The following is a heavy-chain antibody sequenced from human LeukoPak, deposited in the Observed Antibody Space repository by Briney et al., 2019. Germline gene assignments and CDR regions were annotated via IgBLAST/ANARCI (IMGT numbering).Heavy chain of an antibody. V-gene: IGHV3-21*01. D-gene: IGHD5-18*01. CDR3: ARVRNSYSDY. J-gene: IGHJ4*02. CDR2: ISSSSSYL. CDR1: GFTFSSYS. Sequence: PGGSLRLSCAASGFTFSSYSMNWVRQAPGKGLEWVSSISSSSSYLYYADSVKGRFTISRDNAKNSLYLQVNSLRAEDTAVYYCARVRNSYSDYWGQGTLVTVSS.